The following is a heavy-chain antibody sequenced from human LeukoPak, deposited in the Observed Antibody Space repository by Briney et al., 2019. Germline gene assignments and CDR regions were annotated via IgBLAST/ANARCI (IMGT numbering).Heavy chain of an antibody. Sequence: GASVKVSCKASGYTFTSYGISLVRQAPGQGLEWMGWISAYNGNTNYAQKLQGRVTMTTDTSTSTAYMELRSLRSDDTAVYYCARDYCTNGVCYSADIDYWGQGTLVTVSS. V-gene: IGHV1-18*01. CDR3: ARDYCTNGVCYSADIDY. D-gene: IGHD2-8*01. J-gene: IGHJ4*02. CDR1: GYTFTSYG. CDR2: ISAYNGNT.